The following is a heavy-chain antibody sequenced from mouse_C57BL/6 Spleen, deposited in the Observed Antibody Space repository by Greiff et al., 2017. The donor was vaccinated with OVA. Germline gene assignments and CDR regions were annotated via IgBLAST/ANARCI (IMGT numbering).Heavy chain of an antibody. Sequence: QVQLKQSGPELVKPGASVKISCKASGYTFTDYYINWVKQRPGQGLEWIGWIFPGSGSTYYNEKFKGKATLTVDKSSSTAYMLLSSLTSEDSAVYFCARSYDYESGYAMDYWGQGTSVTVSS. V-gene: IGHV1-75*01. CDR3: ARSYDYESGYAMDY. J-gene: IGHJ4*01. CDR1: GYTFTDYY. CDR2: IFPGSGST. D-gene: IGHD2-4*01.